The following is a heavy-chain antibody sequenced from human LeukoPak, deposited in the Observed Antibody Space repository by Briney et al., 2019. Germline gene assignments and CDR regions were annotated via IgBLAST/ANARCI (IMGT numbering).Heavy chain of an antibody. V-gene: IGHV3-23*01. CDR2: ISGSGGST. CDR3: ANPTYYDSSVEPFDY. CDR1: GFTFSSYA. J-gene: IGHJ4*02. Sequence: GGSLRLSCAASGFTFSSYAMSWVRQAPGKGLEWVSAISGSGGSTYYADSVKGRFTISSDNSKNTLYLQMNSLSAEDTAVYSCANPTYYDSSVEPFDYWGQGTLVTVSS. D-gene: IGHD3-22*01.